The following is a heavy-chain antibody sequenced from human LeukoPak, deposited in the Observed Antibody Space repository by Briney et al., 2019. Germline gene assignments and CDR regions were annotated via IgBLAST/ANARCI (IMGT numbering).Heavy chain of an antibody. CDR2: IYYSGST. D-gene: IGHD4-23*01. CDR1: GGSISNYY. CDR3: ARYGGPFRGYFDY. V-gene: IGHV4-59*01. J-gene: IGHJ4*02. Sequence: SETLSLTCTVSGGSISNYYWSWIRQPPGKGLEWIGYIYYSGSTNYNPSLKSRVTISVDTSKNQFSLKLSSVTAADTAVYYCARYGGPFRGYFDYWGQGTLVTVSS.